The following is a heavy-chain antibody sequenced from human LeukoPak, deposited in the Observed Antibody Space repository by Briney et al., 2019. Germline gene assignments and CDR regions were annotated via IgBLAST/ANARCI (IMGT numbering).Heavy chain of an antibody. CDR2: IIPKFGST. Sequence: SVKVSCKASGGTFSFYSLNWVRQAPGQGLEWMGGIIPKFGSTNYAQKFHDRLSITTDESTTTAYMELSSLRSEDTALYYCARDDLAPSGVKYFHLWGPGTLVTVSS. CDR3: ARDDLAPSGVKYFHL. V-gene: IGHV1-69*05. CDR1: GGTFSFYS. J-gene: IGHJ1*01.